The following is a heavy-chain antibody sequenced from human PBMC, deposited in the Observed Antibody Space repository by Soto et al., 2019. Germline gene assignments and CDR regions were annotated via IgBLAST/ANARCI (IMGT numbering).Heavy chain of an antibody. V-gene: IGHV3-15*01. J-gene: IGHJ4*02. Sequence: PWGSLRLSCAASGFTFSNAWMSWVRQAPGKGLEWVGRIKSKTDGGTTDYAAPVKGRFTISRDDSKNTLYLQMNSLKTEDTAVYYCTTDRLSVAALFDYWGQGTLVTVSS. CDR2: IKSKTDGGTT. CDR3: TTDRLSVAALFDY. CDR1: GFTFSNAW. D-gene: IGHD6-19*01.